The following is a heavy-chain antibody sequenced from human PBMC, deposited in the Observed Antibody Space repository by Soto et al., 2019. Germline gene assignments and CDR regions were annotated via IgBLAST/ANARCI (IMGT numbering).Heavy chain of an antibody. D-gene: IGHD6-13*01. V-gene: IGHV1-3*05. CDR2: INAGNGNT. CDR1: GYTFTSHA. CDR3: ARDGIAAAGTSWFAP. J-gene: IGHJ5*02. Sequence: QVQLVQSGAEEKKPGASVKVSCKASGYTFTSHAMHWVRQAPGQRLEWMGWINAGNGNTKYSQKFQGRVTITTDTSASTAYMELSSLRSEDTAVYYCARDGIAAAGTSWFAPWGQGTLVTVSS.